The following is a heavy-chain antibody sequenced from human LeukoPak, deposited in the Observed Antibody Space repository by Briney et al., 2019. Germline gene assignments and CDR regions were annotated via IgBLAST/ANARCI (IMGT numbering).Heavy chain of an antibody. Sequence: ASVKVSCEASGYTFTSYGISWVRQAPGQGLEWMGWISAYNGNTNYAQKLQGRVTMTTDTSTSTAYMELRSLRSDDTAVYYCARDRVYYDSSGYYFLRTRHYDWYFDLWGRGTLVTVSS. CDR1: GYTFTSYG. J-gene: IGHJ2*01. V-gene: IGHV1-18*01. CDR2: ISAYNGNT. CDR3: ARDRVYYDSSGYYFLRTRHYDWYFDL. D-gene: IGHD3-22*01.